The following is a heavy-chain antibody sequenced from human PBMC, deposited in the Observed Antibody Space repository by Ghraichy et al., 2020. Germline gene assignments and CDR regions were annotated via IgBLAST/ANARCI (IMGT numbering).Heavy chain of an antibody. CDR3: AKLVEYQLLLFDAFDI. Sequence: GGSLRLSCAASGFTFSSYAMSWVRQAPGKGLEWVSAISGSGGSTYYADSVKGRFTISRDNSKNTLYLQMNSLRAEDTAVYYCAKLVEYQLLLFDAFDIWGQGTMVTVSS. D-gene: IGHD2-2*01. CDR2: ISGSGGST. V-gene: IGHV3-23*01. J-gene: IGHJ3*02. CDR1: GFTFSSYA.